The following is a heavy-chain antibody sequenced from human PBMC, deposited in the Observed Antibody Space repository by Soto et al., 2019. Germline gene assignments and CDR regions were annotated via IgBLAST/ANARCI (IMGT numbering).Heavy chain of an antibody. CDR1: GGTFSSYS. J-gene: IGHJ6*02. Sequence: SVKVSCKASGGTFSSYSISWVRQAPGQGLEWMGGIIPIFGTANYAQKFQGRVTFTADESTSTAYMELSSLRSEDTAVYYCARDPLPGYYDSSGYYSGKYYYYGMDVWGQGTMVTVSS. CDR3: ARDPLPGYYDSSGYYSGKYYYYGMDV. CDR2: IIPIFGTA. D-gene: IGHD3-22*01. V-gene: IGHV1-69*13.